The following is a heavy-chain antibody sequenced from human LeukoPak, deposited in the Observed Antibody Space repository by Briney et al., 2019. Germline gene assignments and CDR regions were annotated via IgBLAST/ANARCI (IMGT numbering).Heavy chain of an antibody. V-gene: IGHV3-23*01. D-gene: IGHD3-9*01. CDR2: ISGGGDIT. J-gene: IGHJ6*02. CDR1: GFTFSTNA. CDR3: AKDDYDILTGYYISNYYYYGMDV. Sequence: GGSLRLSCLTSGFTFSTNAMSWVRRAPGKGLEWISVISGGGDITYYADSVKGRFTISRDNSENTLYLQMNSLRAEDTAVYYCAKDDYDILTGYYISNYYYYGMDVWGQGTTVTVSS.